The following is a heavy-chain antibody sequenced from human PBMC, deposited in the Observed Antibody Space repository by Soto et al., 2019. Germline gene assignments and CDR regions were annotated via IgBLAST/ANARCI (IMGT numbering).Heavy chain of an antibody. CDR2: ISAYNGNT. J-gene: IGHJ4*02. V-gene: IGHV1-18*01. CDR3: ARGDDIVVVPAAISFFDY. D-gene: IGHD2-2*02. CDR1: GFTFTSYG. Sequence: GASVKVSCKAPGFTFTSYGICWVRQAPGQGLEWMGWISAYNGNTNYAQKLQGRVTMTTDTSTSTAYMELRSLRSDDTAVYYCARGDDIVVVPAAISFFDYWGQGTLVTVSS.